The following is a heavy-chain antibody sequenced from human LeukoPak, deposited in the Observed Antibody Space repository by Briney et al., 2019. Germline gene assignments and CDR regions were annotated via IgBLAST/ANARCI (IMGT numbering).Heavy chain of an antibody. D-gene: IGHD1-26*01. V-gene: IGHV3-9*01. Sequence: GGSLRLSCAATGFTFKDYGMHWVRQPPGKGLEWVSSINWNGGGTDYAGSVKGRFTISRDNAKNSLYLQLSSLRPEDTALYYCAKHMRATNTYSFFGLDVWGQGTTVTVSS. J-gene: IGHJ6*02. CDR2: INWNGGGT. CDR1: GFTFKDYG. CDR3: AKHMRATNTYSFFGLDV.